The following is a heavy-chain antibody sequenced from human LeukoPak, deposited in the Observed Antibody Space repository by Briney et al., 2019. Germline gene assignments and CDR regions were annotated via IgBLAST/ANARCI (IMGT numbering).Heavy chain of an antibody. V-gene: IGHV1-8*01. CDR2: MNPNSGFT. CDR1: GYTFTNYD. Sequence: GASVKVSCKASGYTFTNYDINWVRQATGQGLEWMGYMNPNSGFTTYAQKFQGRVTMTRDTSISTAYMELSSLRSDDTAVYYCARAPRELGAYWGQGTLVTVSS. J-gene: IGHJ4*02. CDR3: ARAPRELGAY. D-gene: IGHD3-16*01.